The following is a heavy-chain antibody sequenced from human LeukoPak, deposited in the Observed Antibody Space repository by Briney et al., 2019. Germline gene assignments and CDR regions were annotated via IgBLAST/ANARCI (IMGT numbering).Heavy chain of an antibody. J-gene: IGHJ6*03. CDR2: INPNSGGT. CDR1: GYTFTGYY. CDR3: ARGSPRYSSGGYYYYYMDV. V-gene: IGHV1-2*02. D-gene: IGHD6-19*01. Sequence: GASVKVSCKASGYTFTGYYMHWVRQAPGQGLEWMGWINPNSGGTNYAQKFQGRVTMTRDTSISTAYMELSRLRSDDTAVYYCARGSPRYSSGGYYYYYMDVWGKGTTVTVSS.